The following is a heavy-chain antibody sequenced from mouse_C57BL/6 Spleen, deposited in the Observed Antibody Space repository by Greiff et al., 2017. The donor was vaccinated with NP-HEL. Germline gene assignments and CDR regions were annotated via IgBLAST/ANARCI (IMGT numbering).Heavy chain of an antibody. CDR2: ISNGGGST. J-gene: IGHJ3*01. V-gene: IGHV5-12*01. CDR3: ARQTYGYDVAY. Sequence: EVKVVESGGGLVQPGGSLKLSCAASGFTFSDYYMYWVRQTPEKRLEWVAYISNGGGSTYYPDTVKGRFTISRDNAKNTLYLQMSRLKSEDTAMYYCARQTYGYDVAYWGQGTLVTVSA. D-gene: IGHD2-2*01. CDR1: GFTFSDYY.